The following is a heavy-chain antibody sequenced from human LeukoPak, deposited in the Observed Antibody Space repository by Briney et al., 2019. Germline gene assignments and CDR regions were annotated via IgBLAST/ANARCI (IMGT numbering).Heavy chain of an antibody. D-gene: IGHD2-2*01. CDR3: ARGQYCSSTSCYGTDAFDI. CDR2: TRNKANSYTT. V-gene: IGHV3-72*01. Sequence: GGSLRLSCAASGFTFSDHYMDWVRQAPGKGLEWVGRTRNKANSYTTEYAASVKGRFTISRDDSKNSLYLQMNSLKTEDTAVYYCARGQYCSSTSCYGTDAFDIWGQGTTVTVSS. CDR1: GFTFSDHY. J-gene: IGHJ3*02.